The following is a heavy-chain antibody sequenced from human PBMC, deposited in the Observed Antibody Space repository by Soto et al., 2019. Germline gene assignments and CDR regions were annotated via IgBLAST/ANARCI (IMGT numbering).Heavy chain of an antibody. CDR1: GGTFSSYA. CDR3: ATMKGGSQYYYYGMDV. Sequence: ASVKVSCTASGGTFSSYAISWVRQAPGQGLEWMGGIIPMFGTADYAQKFQGRVTITADESTSTAYMELSSLRSDDTAVYYCATMKGGSQYYYYGMDVWGQGTTVTVSS. V-gene: IGHV1-69*13. J-gene: IGHJ6*02. D-gene: IGHD3-10*01. CDR2: IIPMFGTA.